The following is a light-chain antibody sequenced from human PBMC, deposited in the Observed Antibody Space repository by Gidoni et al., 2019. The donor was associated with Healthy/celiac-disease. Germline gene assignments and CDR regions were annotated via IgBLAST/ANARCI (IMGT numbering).Light chain of an antibody. CDR2: AAS. J-gene: IGKJ4*01. CDR3: QQSYSTPLT. Sequence: DIQMPQSPSSLSESVGDRVTITCRAIQSISSYLNWYQQKPGKAPKLLIYAASSLQSGVPSRFSGSGSGTDFTLTISILPPAAFATYHCQQSYSTPLTFGGGTKVEIK. V-gene: IGKV1-39*01. CDR1: QSISSY.